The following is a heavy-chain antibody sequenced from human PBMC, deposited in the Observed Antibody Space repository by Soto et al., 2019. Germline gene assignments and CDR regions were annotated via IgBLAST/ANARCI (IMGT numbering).Heavy chain of an antibody. V-gene: IGHV4-59*01. J-gene: IGHJ6*02. CDR1: GDSISSYY. Sequence: ETLSLTCSVSGDSISSYYWSWIRQPPGKGLEWIGYIYYSGNTNYNPSLKSRVTISVDRSNNQFSLKLRSVTAADTAVYYCARDHDTRAMDVWGQGTTVTVSS. D-gene: IGHD3-22*01. CDR2: IYYSGNT. CDR3: ARDHDTRAMDV.